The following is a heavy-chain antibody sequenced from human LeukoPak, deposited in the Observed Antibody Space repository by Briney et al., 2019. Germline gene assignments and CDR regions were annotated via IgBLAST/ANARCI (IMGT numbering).Heavy chain of an antibody. V-gene: IGHV4-34*01. J-gene: IGHJ5*02. Sequence: KPSETLSLTCAVYGGSFSGYYWSWIRQPPGKGLEWIGEINHSGSTYYNPPLKSRVTISVDTSKNQFSLKLSSVTAADTAVYYCARVLRAGHVFDPWGQGTLVTVSS. CDR1: GGSFSGYY. CDR3: ARVLRAGHVFDP. CDR2: INHSGST. D-gene: IGHD3-16*01.